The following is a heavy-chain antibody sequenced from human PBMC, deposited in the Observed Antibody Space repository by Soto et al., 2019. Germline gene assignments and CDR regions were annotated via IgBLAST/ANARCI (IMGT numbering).Heavy chain of an antibody. Sequence: QVQLVESGGGVVQPGRSLRLSCAASGFTFSSYGMHWVRQAPGKGLEWVAVIWYDGSNKYYADSVKGRFTISRDNSKNTLYLQMNSLRAEDTAVYYCARGAGYRDYGDYVFDYWGQGTLVTVSS. CDR1: GFTFSSYG. D-gene: IGHD4-17*01. CDR2: IWYDGSNK. J-gene: IGHJ4*02. CDR3: ARGAGYRDYGDYVFDY. V-gene: IGHV3-33*01.